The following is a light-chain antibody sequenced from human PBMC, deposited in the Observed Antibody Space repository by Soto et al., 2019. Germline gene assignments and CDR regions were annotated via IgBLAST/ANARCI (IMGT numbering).Light chain of an antibody. Sequence: DIQMTQSPSSLSASVGDRVTPTCRASQGIRDDLGWYQQKPGKAPKLLIYAASTLQSGVPSRFSGSGSGTEFTLSISSLQPDDFATYYCQQYKSYSPATFGQGTKVDIK. V-gene: IGKV1-17*01. CDR2: AAS. CDR1: QGIRDD. J-gene: IGKJ1*01. CDR3: QQYKSYSPAT.